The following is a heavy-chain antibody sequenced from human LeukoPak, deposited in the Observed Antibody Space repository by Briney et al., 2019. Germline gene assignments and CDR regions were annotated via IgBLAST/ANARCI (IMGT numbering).Heavy chain of an antibody. Sequence: PGGSLRLSCLASGITFNNYAMNWVRQAPGKGLEWVSVISGNGDTTYYADSVRGRFTISRDNSKNTVYLQMNGLRAEDTAVYYCARLPLKFYGSGSYQPWGQGTLVTVSS. V-gene: IGHV3-23*01. CDR3: ARLPLKFYGSGSYQP. J-gene: IGHJ5*02. CDR1: GITFNNYA. CDR2: ISGNGDTT. D-gene: IGHD3-10*01.